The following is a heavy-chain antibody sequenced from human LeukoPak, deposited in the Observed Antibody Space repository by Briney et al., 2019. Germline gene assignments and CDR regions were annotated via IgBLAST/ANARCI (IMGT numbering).Heavy chain of an antibody. V-gene: IGHV5-51*01. CDR3: ATLHCSGGGCSSTAFDH. D-gene: IGHD2-15*01. CDR1: GYTFTTYW. Sequence: GESLKISCKGSGYTFTTYWIGWVRQMPGKGLEWMGIIYPGGSDTRYSPSFQGRVTISADKSISTAYLQWSSLKASDTAMYYCATLHCSGGGCSSTAFDHWGQGTLVTVSS. J-gene: IGHJ4*02. CDR2: IYPGGSDT.